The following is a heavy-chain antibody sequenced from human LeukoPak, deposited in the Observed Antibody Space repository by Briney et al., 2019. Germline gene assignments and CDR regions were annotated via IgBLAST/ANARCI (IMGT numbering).Heavy chain of an antibody. CDR2: INQDESKK. CDR3: ARDHAYRADY. Sequence: GGSLRLSCAASGFTLSNDWMCWVRQAPGKGLEWVANINQDESKKYYADSVKGRFTISRDNAKSSLYLQMSSLTAEDTAIYYCARDHAYRADYWGQGTLVTVSS. D-gene: IGHD2-2*01. V-gene: IGHV3-7*03. J-gene: IGHJ4*02. CDR1: GFTLSNDW.